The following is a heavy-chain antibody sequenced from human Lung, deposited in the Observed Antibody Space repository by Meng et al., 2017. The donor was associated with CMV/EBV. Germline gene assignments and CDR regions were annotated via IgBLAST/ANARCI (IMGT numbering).Heavy chain of an antibody. CDR2: ISSSGTTI. D-gene: IGHD4-11*01. Sequence: GGSLRLSXVASGFSFSSYEINWVRQAPGKGLEWVSYISSSGTTIYYAASVKGRFTISRDNAKNSVYLQMNSLSAEDTAIYYCAREATRLQLVLDYWGQGTLVTFSS. J-gene: IGHJ4*02. V-gene: IGHV3-48*03. CDR1: GFSFSSYE. CDR3: AREATRLQLVLDY.